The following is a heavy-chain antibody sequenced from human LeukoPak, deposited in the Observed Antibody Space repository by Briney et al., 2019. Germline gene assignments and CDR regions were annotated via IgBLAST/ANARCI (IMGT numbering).Heavy chain of an antibody. V-gene: IGHV1-18*01. CDR1: GYTFTSYG. D-gene: IGHD6-13*01. CDR2: ISAYNGNT. J-gene: IGHJ4*02. CDR3: ARDDSSSAHDY. Sequence: ASVKVSCKASGYTFTSYGISWVRQAPGQGLEWMGWISAYNGNTNYAQKFQGRVTMTRDTSISTAYMELSRLRSDDTAVYYCARDDSSSAHDYWGQGTLVTVSS.